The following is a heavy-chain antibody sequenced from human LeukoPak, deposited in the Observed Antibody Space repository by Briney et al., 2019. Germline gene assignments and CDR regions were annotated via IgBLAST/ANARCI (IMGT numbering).Heavy chain of an antibody. V-gene: IGHV3-74*01. CDR1: GFTFSSYW. CDR2: ISGDGSTT. Sequence: GGSLRLSCAASGFTFSSYWMHWVRQAPGVGLVSVSRISGDGSTTSYADSVKGRFTISRDNAKNTLYLQMNSLRAEDTAVYYCARLDILTGNYYYFNFWGQGTLVTVSS. CDR3: ARLDILTGNYYYFNF. J-gene: IGHJ4*02. D-gene: IGHD3-9*01.